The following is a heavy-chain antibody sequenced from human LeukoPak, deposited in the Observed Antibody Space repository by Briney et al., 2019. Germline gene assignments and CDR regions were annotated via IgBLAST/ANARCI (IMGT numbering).Heavy chain of an antibody. CDR1: GGSISTYY. CDR2: IYSGGIT. CDR3: ARPQSGLGWFDP. Sequence: SETLSLTCTVSGGSISTYYWSWIRQPAGKGLEWIGRIYSGGITNYNPSLKSRVTMSVDTSKNQFSLKPSSVTAADTAVYYCARPQSGLGWFDPWGQGTLVTVSS. J-gene: IGHJ5*02. V-gene: IGHV4-4*07.